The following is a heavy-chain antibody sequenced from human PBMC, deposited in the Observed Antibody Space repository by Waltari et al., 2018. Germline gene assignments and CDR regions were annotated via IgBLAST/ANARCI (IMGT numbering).Heavy chain of an antibody. D-gene: IGHD1-26*01. CDR3: AREQGGSYYVDYFDY. V-gene: IGHV3-74*01. J-gene: IGHJ4*02. CDR1: GFTFRSYW. CDR2: INSDGSST. Sequence: EVQLVESGGGLVQPGGSLRLSCAASGFTFRSYWMPWVRQAPGKGLVWVSRINSDGSSTSYADSVKGRFTISRDNAKNTLYLQMNSLRAEDTAVYYCAREQGGSYYVDYFDYWGQGTLVTVSS.